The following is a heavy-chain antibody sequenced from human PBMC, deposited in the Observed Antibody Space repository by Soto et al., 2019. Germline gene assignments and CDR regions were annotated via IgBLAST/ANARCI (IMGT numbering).Heavy chain of an antibody. V-gene: IGHV3-30-3*01. CDR1: GFTFSRYA. J-gene: IGHJ4*02. CDR2: ISYDGSNK. D-gene: IGHD6-13*01. Sequence: GGSLRLSCAASGFTFSRYAMHWVRQAPGKGLEWVAVISYDGSNKYYADSVKGRFTISRDNFKNTLYLQMNSLRAEDTAVYYCARAESSSWHNFDYWGQGTLVTVSS. CDR3: ARAESSSWHNFDY.